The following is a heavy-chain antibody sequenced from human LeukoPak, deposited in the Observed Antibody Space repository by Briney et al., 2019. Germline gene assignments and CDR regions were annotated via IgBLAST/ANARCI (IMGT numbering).Heavy chain of an antibody. D-gene: IGHD4-17*01. J-gene: IGHJ4*02. CDR1: GFTFSSYE. V-gene: IGHV3-48*03. CDR2: ISSSGSTI. Sequence: GGSLRLSCAASGFTFSSYEMNWVRQAPGKGLEWVSYISSSGSTIYYADSVKGRFTISRDNAKNSLYLQMNSLRAEDTAVYYCARDLSYGDYVSFDYWGQGTLVTVSS. CDR3: ARDLSYGDYVSFDY.